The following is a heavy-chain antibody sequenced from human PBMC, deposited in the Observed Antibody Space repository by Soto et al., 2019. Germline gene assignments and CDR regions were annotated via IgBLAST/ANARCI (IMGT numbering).Heavy chain of an antibody. CDR1: GFTFSSYA. D-gene: IGHD3-22*01. Sequence: GESLRLSCAASGFTFSSYAMSWVRQAPGKGLEWVSAISGSGGSTYYADSVKGRFTISRDNSKNTLYLQMNSLRAEDTAVYYCAKGDYYDSSGYYVPVDYWGQGTLVTVSS. V-gene: IGHV3-23*01. J-gene: IGHJ4*02. CDR2: ISGSGGST. CDR3: AKGDYYDSSGYYVPVDY.